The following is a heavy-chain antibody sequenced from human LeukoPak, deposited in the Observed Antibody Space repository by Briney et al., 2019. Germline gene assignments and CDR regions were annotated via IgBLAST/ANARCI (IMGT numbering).Heavy chain of an antibody. CDR2: IYYSGST. Sequence: SETLSLTCTVSGGSISSSTYYGGWIRQPPGKGLEWIGSIYYSGSTDYNPSLKSRVTISVDTSKNQFSLKLSSVTAADTAVYYCASPEGYGSDYWGQGTLVTVSS. V-gene: IGHV4-39*01. J-gene: IGHJ4*02. CDR1: GGSISSSTYY. CDR3: ASPEGYGSDY. D-gene: IGHD3-10*01.